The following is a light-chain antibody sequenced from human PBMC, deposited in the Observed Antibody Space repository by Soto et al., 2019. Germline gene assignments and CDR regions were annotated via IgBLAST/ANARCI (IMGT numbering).Light chain of an antibody. CDR2: NAS. J-gene: IGKJ1*01. CDR1: QSVDNN. Sequence: EIMMTQSPATLSVSPGERATLSCRASQSVDNNLAWYQERPGQTPRILIFNASTRASGIPTRFSGSGSGADFSLAISGLQSEDFAVYYCQQYNVWWTFGQGTKVE. CDR3: QQYNVWWT. V-gene: IGKV3-15*01.